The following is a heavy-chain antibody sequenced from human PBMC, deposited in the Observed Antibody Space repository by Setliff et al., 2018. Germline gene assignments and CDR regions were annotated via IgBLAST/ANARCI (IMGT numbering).Heavy chain of an antibody. CDR2: IYYSGST. V-gene: IGHV4-39*07. Sequence: SETLSLTCTVSGGSISSSSYYWGWIRQPPGKGLEWIGSIYYSGSTYYNPSLKSRVTISVDTSKNQFSLKLSSVTAADTAVYYCARDRVTTLENYYYYYGMVVWCQGTTVTVSS. CDR3: ARDRVTTLENYYYYYGMVV. J-gene: IGHJ6*02. CDR1: GGSISSSSYY. D-gene: IGHD4-17*01.